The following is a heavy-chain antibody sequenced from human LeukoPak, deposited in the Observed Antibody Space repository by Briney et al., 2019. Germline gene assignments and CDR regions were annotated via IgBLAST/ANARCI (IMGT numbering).Heavy chain of an antibody. J-gene: IGHJ5*02. V-gene: IGHV4-34*01. CDR3: ARRPAVVWFDP. CDR2: INHSGST. D-gene: IGHD6-19*01. CDR1: GGSFSGYY. Sequence: PSETLSLTCVVYGGSFSGYYWSWIRQPPGKGLEWIGEINHSGSTNYNPSLKSRVTISVDTSKNQFSLKLSSVTAADTAVCYCARRPAVVWFDPWGQGTLVTVSS.